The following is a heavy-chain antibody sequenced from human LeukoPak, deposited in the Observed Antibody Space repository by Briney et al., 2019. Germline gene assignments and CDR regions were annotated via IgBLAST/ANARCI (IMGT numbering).Heavy chain of an antibody. J-gene: IGHJ4*02. CDR1: GYTFTSYY. V-gene: IGHV1-46*01. D-gene: IGHD1-14*01. CDR2: INPSGGST. CDR3: ARASTRGTSFPDDCTDY. Sequence: ASVKVSCKASGYTFTSYYMHWVRQAPGQGLEWMGIINPSGGSTSYAQKFQGGVTMTRDTSTSTVYMELSSLRSEDTAVYYCARASTRGTSFPDDCTDYWGQGTLVTVSS.